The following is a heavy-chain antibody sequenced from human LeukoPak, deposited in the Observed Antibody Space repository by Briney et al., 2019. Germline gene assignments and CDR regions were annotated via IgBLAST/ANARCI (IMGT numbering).Heavy chain of an antibody. V-gene: IGHV3-23*01. CDR1: GFTFSSYA. CDR3: AKATASRHYSYFDY. D-gene: IGHD3-10*01. CDR2: ISGSGGST. Sequence: GGSLRLSCAASGFTFSSYAMSWVRQAPGKGLEWVSAISGSGGSTYYADSVKGRFTISRDNSKNTLCLQMNSLRAEDTAVYYCAKATASRHYSYFDYWGQGTLVTVSS. J-gene: IGHJ4*02.